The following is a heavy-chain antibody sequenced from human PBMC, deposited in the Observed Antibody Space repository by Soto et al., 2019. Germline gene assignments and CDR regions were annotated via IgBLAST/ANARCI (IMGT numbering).Heavy chain of an antibody. CDR3: ASVTTTWSN. CDR2: VNPHSASS. Sequence: QVQVVQSGAEVKEPGASVKVSCKASGYSSSNYYTHWVRQAPGQGLEWMGIVNPHSASSNSAQSFQGRVTLTRDTSTNTDYMDLSRLSSDDTAVYYCASVTTTWSNRGQGTVVTVPP. J-gene: IGHJ4*02. V-gene: IGHV1-46*01. CDR1: GYSSSNYY. D-gene: IGHD1-1*01.